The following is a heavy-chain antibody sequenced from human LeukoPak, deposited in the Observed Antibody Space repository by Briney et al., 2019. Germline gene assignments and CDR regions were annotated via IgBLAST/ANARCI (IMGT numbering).Heavy chain of an antibody. CDR2: IIPIFGTA. Sequence: SVKVSCKASGGTFSSYAISWVRQAPGQGLEWMGGIIPIFGTANYAQKFQGRVTITTDESTSTAYMELSSLRSEDTAVYYCARDGRRYCSSTSCYEAFDIWGQGTMVTVSS. V-gene: IGHV1-69*05. J-gene: IGHJ3*02. D-gene: IGHD2-2*01. CDR3: ARDGRRYCSSTSCYEAFDI. CDR1: GGTFSSYA.